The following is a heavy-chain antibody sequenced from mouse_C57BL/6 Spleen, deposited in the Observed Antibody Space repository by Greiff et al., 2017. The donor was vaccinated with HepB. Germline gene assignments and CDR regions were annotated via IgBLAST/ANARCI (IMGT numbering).Heavy chain of an antibody. CDR3: ARNDDYDVDYYAMDY. Sequence: QVQLKQSGPGLVAPSQSLSITCTVSGFSLTSYAISWVRQPPGKGLEWLGVIWTGGGTNYNSALKSRLSISKDNSKRQVFLKMNSLQTDDTARYYCARNDDYDVDYYAMDYWGQGTSVTVSS. D-gene: IGHD2-4*01. V-gene: IGHV2-9-1*01. CDR1: GFSLTSYA. J-gene: IGHJ4*01. CDR2: IWTGGGT.